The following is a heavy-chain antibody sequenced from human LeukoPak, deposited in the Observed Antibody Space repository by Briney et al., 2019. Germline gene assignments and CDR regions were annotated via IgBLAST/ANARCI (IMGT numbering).Heavy chain of an antibody. V-gene: IGHV3-30*02. D-gene: IGHD2-15*01. Sequence: GGSLRLSCAASGFTFSSYGMHWVRQAPGKGLEWVAVIWYDGSNKYYADSVKGRFTISRDNSKNTLYLQMNSLRAEDTAVYYCAKGASRVCSGGSCYSVDYFDYWGQGTLVTVSS. J-gene: IGHJ4*02. CDR3: AKGASRVCSGGSCYSVDYFDY. CDR2: IWYDGSNK. CDR1: GFTFSSYG.